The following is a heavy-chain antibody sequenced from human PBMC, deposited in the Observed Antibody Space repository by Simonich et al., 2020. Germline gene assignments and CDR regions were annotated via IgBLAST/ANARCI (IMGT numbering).Heavy chain of an antibody. J-gene: IGHJ4*02. CDR2: INKSEST. D-gene: IGHD4-17*01. V-gene: IGHV4-34*01. CDR3: ARTQKTTVSYYFDY. Sequence: QVQLQQWGAGLLKPSETLSLTCAVYGGSFSGYYWSWIRQPPGKGLEWIGEINKSESTNYNPSLKSRVTISVATSKNQFSLKLSSVTAADTAVYYCARTQKTTVSYYFDYWGQGTLVTVSS. CDR1: GGSFSGYY.